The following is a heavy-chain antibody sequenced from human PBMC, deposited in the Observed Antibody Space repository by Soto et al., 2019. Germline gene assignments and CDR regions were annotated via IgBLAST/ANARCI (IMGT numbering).Heavy chain of an antibody. D-gene: IGHD3-10*01. CDR2: ISYDGSNK. J-gene: IGHJ4*02. CDR1: GFTFRSYG. CDR3: ATTLRPKIIWSSFDY. Sequence: PGGSLRLSCAASGFTFRSYGMHWVRQAPGKGLEWVAVISYDGSNKYYADSVKGRFTISRDNSKNTLYLQMNSLRAEDTAVYYCATTLRPKIIWSSFDYWGQGTLVTVSS. V-gene: IGHV3-30*03.